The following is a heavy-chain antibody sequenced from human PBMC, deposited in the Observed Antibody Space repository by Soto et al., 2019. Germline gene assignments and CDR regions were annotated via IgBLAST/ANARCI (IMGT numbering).Heavy chain of an antibody. V-gene: IGHV3-48*04. Sequence: GVSLRLSCAASGFTFSSYAMSWVRQAPGKGLEWVSYISSSGSTIYYADSVKGRFTISRDNAKNSLYLQMNSLRAEDTAVYYCAREAAVAGTLLEYYYYYMDVWGKGTTVTVSS. CDR1: GFTFSSYA. CDR3: AREAAVAGTLLEYYYYYMDV. CDR2: ISSSGSTI. J-gene: IGHJ6*03. D-gene: IGHD6-19*01.